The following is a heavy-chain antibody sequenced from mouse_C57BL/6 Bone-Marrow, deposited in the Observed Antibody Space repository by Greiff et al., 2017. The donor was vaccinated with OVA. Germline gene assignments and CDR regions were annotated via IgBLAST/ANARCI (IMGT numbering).Heavy chain of an antibody. CDR2: ISSGGSYT. CDR3: ARQQDGASY. J-gene: IGHJ3*01. CDR1: GFTFSSYG. Sequence: EVQRVESGGDLVKPGGSLKLSCAASGFTFSSYGMSWVRQTPDKRLEWVSTISSGGSYTYYPDSVKGRFTISRDNAKNTLYLQMSSLKSEDTAMYYCARQQDGASYWGQGTLVTVSA. V-gene: IGHV5-6*01.